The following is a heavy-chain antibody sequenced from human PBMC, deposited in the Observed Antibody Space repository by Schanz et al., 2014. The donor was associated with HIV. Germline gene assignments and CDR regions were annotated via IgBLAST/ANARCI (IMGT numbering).Heavy chain of an antibody. D-gene: IGHD3-16*01. CDR1: GFTFSSYA. CDR3: ARVANWDYYGMDV. J-gene: IGHJ6*02. V-gene: IGHV3-30-3*01. Sequence: VQLVESGGGLVQPGRSLRLSCAASGFTFSSYAMHWVRQPPGKGLEWVALISYEGSKKYYADSVKGRFTISRDNSKNTLYLQMNSLRGEDTAVYYCARVANWDYYGMDVWGRGTTVTVSS. CDR2: ISYEGSKK.